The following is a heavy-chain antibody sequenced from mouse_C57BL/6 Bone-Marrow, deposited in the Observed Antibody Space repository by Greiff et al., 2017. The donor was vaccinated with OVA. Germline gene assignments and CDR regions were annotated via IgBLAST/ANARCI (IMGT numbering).Heavy chain of an antibody. D-gene: IGHD2-2*01. Sequence: VQLQESGPGLVAPSQSLSITCTVSGFSLTSYAISWVRQPPGKGLEWLGVIWTGGGTNYNSALKSRLSISKDNSKSQVFLKMNSLQTDDTARYYCATMVTTGDYYAMDYWGQGTSVTVSS. J-gene: IGHJ4*01. CDR2: IWTGGGT. CDR1: GFSLTSYA. CDR3: ATMVTTGDYYAMDY. V-gene: IGHV2-9-1*01.